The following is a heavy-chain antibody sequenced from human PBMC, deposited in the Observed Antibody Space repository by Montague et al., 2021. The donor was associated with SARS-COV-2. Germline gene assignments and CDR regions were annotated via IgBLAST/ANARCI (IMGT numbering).Heavy chain of an antibody. CDR2: VDYSGST. Sequence: SETLSLTCTVTGGPISSSSDYWGWIRQPPGKGLEWIASVDYSGSTNYSPSLKSRVTISVDTSKNQFSLKLSSVTAADTALYYCAGQSGSSAFGNWGQGTLVTVSS. D-gene: IGHD6-13*01. V-gene: IGHV4-39*01. CDR3: AGQSGSSAFGN. J-gene: IGHJ4*02. CDR1: GGPISSSSDY.